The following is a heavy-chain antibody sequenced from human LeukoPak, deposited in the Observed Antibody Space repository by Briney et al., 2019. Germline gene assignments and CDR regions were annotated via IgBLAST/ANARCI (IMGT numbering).Heavy chain of an antibody. CDR2: IYHSGST. Sequence: SETLSLTCTVSGGSISSSSYYWSWIRQPPGKGLEWIGYIYHSGSTYYNPSLKSRVTISVDRSKNQFSLKLSSVTAADTAVYYCARASLGPDYYGSGSYPYYFDYWGQGTLVTVSS. D-gene: IGHD3-10*01. CDR1: GGSISSSSYY. V-gene: IGHV4-30-2*01. J-gene: IGHJ4*02. CDR3: ARASLGPDYYGSGSYPYYFDY.